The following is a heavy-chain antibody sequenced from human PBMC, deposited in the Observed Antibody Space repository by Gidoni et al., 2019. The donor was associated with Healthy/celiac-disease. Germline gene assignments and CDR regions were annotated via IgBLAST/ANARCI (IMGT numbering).Heavy chain of an antibody. CDR1: GFTFSSYS. CDR3: AGTRFDYGDYEGY. V-gene: IGHV3-21*01. Sequence: EVQLVESGGGLVKPGGSLRLSCAASGFTFSSYSMNWVRQAPGKGLEWVSSMSSSSSYIYYADSVKGRFTISRDNAKNSLYLQMNSLRAEDTAVYYCAGTRFDYGDYEGYWGQGTLVTVSS. CDR2: MSSSSSYI. D-gene: IGHD4-17*01. J-gene: IGHJ4*02.